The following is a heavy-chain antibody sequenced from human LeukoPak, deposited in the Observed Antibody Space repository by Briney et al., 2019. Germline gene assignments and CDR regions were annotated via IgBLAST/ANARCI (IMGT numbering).Heavy chain of an antibody. J-gene: IGHJ4*02. CDR1: GGSISAYY. CDR3: ATMFGESSDFGH. Sequence: RPSETLSLTCVVSGGSISAYYWNWIRQPAGKGLEWIGRLHSSGETTSNPSLMSRATMSLDTSRNHFSLNLTSVTAADTAIYYCATMFGESSDFGHWGQGTLVTVSS. D-gene: IGHD3-10*02. CDR2: LHSSGET. V-gene: IGHV4-4*07.